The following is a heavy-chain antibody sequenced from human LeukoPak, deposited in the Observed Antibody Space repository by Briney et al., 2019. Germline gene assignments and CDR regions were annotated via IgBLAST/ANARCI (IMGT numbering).Heavy chain of an antibody. CDR2: IHCSGGNT. CDR3: ARGMSRWELSQG. CDR1: GYTFTNYY. Sequence: ASVKVSCKASGYTFTNYYMHWVRQAPGQGLEWMGIIHCSGGNTNYAQKFQGRVTLTRDLSTTTVYMALSGLRSDDTAVYHCARGMSRWELSQGWGQGTLVTVSS. J-gene: IGHJ4*02. D-gene: IGHD4-23*01. V-gene: IGHV1-46*01.